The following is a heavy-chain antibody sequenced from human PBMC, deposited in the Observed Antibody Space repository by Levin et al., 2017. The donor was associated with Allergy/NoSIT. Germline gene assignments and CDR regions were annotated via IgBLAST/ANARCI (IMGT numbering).Heavy chain of an antibody. CDR1: GFSLSNAGMG. Sequence: ESGPTLVKPTETLTLTCTVSGFSLSNAGMGVSWIRQPPGKALEWLAHIFSDDEESDSTSLESRLTISKDTSKSQVVLTMANMDPVDTATYYCARIVYYDSRGDHFDYWGQGTLVAVSA. CDR2: IFSDDEE. V-gene: IGHV2-26*01. CDR3: ARIVYYDSRGDHFDY. D-gene: IGHD3-22*01. J-gene: IGHJ4*02.